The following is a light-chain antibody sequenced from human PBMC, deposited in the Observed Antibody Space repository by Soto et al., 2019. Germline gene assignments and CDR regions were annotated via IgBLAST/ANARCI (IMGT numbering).Light chain of an antibody. CDR2: GAS. CDR1: ESFARTY. CDR3: QQYGASPLT. Sequence: EIVLTQSPGTLSLSPGERATLSCRASESFARTYLAWYQQKPGQAPRLLIHGASSRDTGIPDRFSGSNSGTDFTLTISRLEPEDSAVYYCQQYGASPLTFGGGTKVEIK. J-gene: IGKJ4*01. V-gene: IGKV3-20*01.